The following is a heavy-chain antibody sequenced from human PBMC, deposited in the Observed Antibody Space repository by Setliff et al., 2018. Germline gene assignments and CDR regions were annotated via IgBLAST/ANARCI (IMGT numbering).Heavy chain of an antibody. CDR1: GFTFSNYA. Sequence: GGSLRLSCAASGFTFSNYAMSWVRQAPGKGLEWVSAISGSGGSTYYADSVKGRFTISRDNSKNTLYLQMNSLRAEDTAVYYCARDLTTMNQKDYYYYGMDVWGQGTTVTVSS. D-gene: IGHD3-22*01. V-gene: IGHV3-23*01. J-gene: IGHJ6*02. CDR3: ARDLTTMNQKDYYYYGMDV. CDR2: ISGSGGST.